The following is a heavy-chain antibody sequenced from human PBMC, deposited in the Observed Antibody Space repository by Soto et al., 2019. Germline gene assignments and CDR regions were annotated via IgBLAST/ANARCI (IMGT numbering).Heavy chain of an antibody. D-gene: IGHD6-13*01. CDR2: ITRSGST. V-gene: IGHV4-34*01. CDR1: GGSFSGYY. J-gene: IGHJ4*02. Sequence: QVQLQQWGAGLLKPSETLSLTCAVYGGSFSGYYWSWIRQPPGKGLEWIGEITRSGSTNYNPSLKSRVTISVDTSKQQFSLSLTSVTAADTDVYFCVRALAAVQEWGQGTLVTVSS. CDR3: VRALAAVQE.